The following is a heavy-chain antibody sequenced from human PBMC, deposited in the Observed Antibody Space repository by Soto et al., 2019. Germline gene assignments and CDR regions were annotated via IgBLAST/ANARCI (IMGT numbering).Heavy chain of an antibody. CDR1: GFTFSSYG. J-gene: IGHJ4*02. CDR2: ISYDGSNK. V-gene: IGHV3-30*18. D-gene: IGHD1-1*01. Sequence: PGGSLRLSCAASGFTFSSYGMHWVRQAPGKGLEWVAVISYDGSNKYYADSVKGRFTISRDNSKNTLYLQMNSLRAEDTAVYYSAKDSSPTGTYYFDYWGQGTLVTVSS. CDR3: AKDSSPTGTYYFDY.